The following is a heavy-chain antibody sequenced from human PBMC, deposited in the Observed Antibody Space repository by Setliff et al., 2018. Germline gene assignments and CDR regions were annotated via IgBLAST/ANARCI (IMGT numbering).Heavy chain of an antibody. Sequence: SETLSLTCTVPGDSISSFSYYWGWIRQPPGKGLEWIGTIYDSGKTYYNPSLKSRVTISVDTSKNQFSLKLNSVTAADTGVYYCASCWSQVPYNYWGQGTLVTVSS. CDR1: GDSISSFSYY. V-gene: IGHV4-39*01. CDR2: IYDSGKT. D-gene: IGHD6-13*01. CDR3: ASCWSQVPYNY. J-gene: IGHJ4*02.